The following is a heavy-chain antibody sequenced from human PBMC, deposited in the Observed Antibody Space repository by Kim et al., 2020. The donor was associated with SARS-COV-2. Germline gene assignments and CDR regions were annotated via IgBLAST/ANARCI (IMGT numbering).Heavy chain of an antibody. CDR3: ARARIKKMYDYSNYVNWFDP. CDR2: INHSGST. D-gene: IGHD4-4*01. J-gene: IGHJ5*02. V-gene: IGHV4-34*01. Sequence: SETLSLTCAVYGGSFSGYYWSWIRQPPGKGLEWIGEINHSGSTNYNPSLKSRVTISVDTSKNQFSLKLSSVTAADTAVYYCARARIKKMYDYSNYVNWFDPWGQGTLVTVSS. CDR1: GGSFSGYY.